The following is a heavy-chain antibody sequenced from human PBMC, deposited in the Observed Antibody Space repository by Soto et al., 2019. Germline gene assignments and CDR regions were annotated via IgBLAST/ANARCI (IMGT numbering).Heavy chain of an antibody. Sequence: SLRLSCKASGFTFGDYDMSWFRQAPGKGLEWVGFIRSTTYGGTTEYAASVKGRFTIPRDDSRSIAYLQMNSLTTEDTAVYYCGRDRSFIPYWGPGTLVTVS. V-gene: IGHV3-49*03. J-gene: IGHJ4*02. CDR1: GFTFGDYD. CDR2: IRSTTYGGTT. CDR3: GRDRSFIPY. D-gene: IGHD6-13*01.